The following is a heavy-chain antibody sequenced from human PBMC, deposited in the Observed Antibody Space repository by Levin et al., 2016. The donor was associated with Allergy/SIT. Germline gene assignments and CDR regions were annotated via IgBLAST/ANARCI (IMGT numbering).Heavy chain of an antibody. CDR2: ISYDGSNK. V-gene: IGHV3-30*18. CDR3: AKDSTFPRWYSSSWYTPVDY. CDR1: GFTFSSYG. D-gene: IGHD6-13*01. J-gene: IGHJ4*02. Sequence: LSLTCAASGFTFSSYGMTWLRQAPGKGLEWVAVISYDGSNKYYADSVKGRFTISRDNSKNTLYLQMNSLRAEDTAVYYCAKDSTFPRWYSSSWYTPVDYWGQGTLVTVSS.